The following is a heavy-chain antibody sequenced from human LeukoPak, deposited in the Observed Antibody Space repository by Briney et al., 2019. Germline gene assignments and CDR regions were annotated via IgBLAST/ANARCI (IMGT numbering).Heavy chain of an antibody. Sequence: GGSLRLSCAASGFTFSSYAMHWVRQAPGKGLEWVAVISYDGSNKYYADSVKGRFTISRDNSKNTLYLQMNSLRAEDTAVYYCARVKGGYSYGIFDYWGQGTLVTVSS. V-gene: IGHV3-30-3*01. CDR3: ARVKGGYSYGIFDY. D-gene: IGHD5-18*01. CDR1: GFTFSSYA. CDR2: ISYDGSNK. J-gene: IGHJ4*02.